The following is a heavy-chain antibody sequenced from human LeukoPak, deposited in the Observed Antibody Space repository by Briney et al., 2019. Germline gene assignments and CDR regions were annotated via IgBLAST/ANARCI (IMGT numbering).Heavy chain of an antibody. CDR1: GYTFTHYG. CDR3: ARVYYYDSSGYRSYYFDY. D-gene: IGHD3-22*01. V-gene: IGHV3-7*01. Sequence: GGSLRLSCVISGYTFTHYGFHWVRQAPGKGLEWVANIKQDGSEKYYVDSVKGRFTISRDNAKNSLYLQMNSLRAEDTAVYYCARVYYYDSSGYRSYYFDYWGQGTLVTVSS. CDR2: IKQDGSEK. J-gene: IGHJ4*02.